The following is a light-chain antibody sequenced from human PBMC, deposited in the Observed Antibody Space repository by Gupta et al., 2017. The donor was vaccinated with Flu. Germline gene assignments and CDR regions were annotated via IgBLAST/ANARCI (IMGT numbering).Light chain of an antibody. CDR2: EVS. V-gene: IGLV2-14*01. J-gene: IGLJ1*01. CDR1: SSDVGGYNY. CDR3: SSYTSSSTLDCV. Sequence: SALTSSPSVSGSPGPSNTISCTGTSSDVGGYNYVSCYQQHPGKAPNPMIYEVSNRPSGVSNRFSGSKSGNTASLTISGLQAEDEADYYCSSYTSSSTLDCVFGTGTKVTVL.